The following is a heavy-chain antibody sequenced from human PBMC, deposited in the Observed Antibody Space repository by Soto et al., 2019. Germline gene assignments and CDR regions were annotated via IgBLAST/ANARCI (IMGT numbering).Heavy chain of an antibody. V-gene: IGHV4-31*03. CDR3: ARSANPVVCFDY. J-gene: IGHJ4*02. Sequence: QVQLQESGPGLMKPSQTLSLTCTVSGGSISSADYYWSWIRQHPGKGLEWIGYTYYTESTYSNPSLRSRATISIDTPENQFSLKLSSVTAADTAVYYCARSANPVVCFDYWGQGTLVTVSS. D-gene: IGHD2-15*01. CDR2: TYYTEST. CDR1: GGSISSADYY.